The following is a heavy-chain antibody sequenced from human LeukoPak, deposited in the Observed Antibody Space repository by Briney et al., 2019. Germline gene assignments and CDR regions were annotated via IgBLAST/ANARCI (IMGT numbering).Heavy chain of an antibody. Sequence: GGSLRLSCAASGFTFSVYGMHWVRQAPGKGLEWLAFIRYDGSDSYYADSVKGRFTISRDNSKKTLYLQMDSLRTEDTAFYYCALIGVVIPPDTYDVWGQGTLVTVSS. J-gene: IGHJ3*01. CDR2: IRYDGSDS. V-gene: IGHV3-30*02. CDR1: GFTFSVYG. D-gene: IGHD2-21*01. CDR3: ALIGVVIPPDTYDV.